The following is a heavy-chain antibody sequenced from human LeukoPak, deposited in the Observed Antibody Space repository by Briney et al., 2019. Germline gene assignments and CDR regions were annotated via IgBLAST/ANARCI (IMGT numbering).Heavy chain of an antibody. J-gene: IGHJ5*02. V-gene: IGHV1-18*01. CDR2: ISAYNGNT. CDR1: GYTFTSYG. Sequence: ASVKVSCKSSGYTFTSYGISWVRQAPGQGLEWMGWISAYNGNTNYAQKLQGRVTMTTDTSTSTAYMELRSLRSDDTAVYYCARPVSSGWRNWFDPWGQGTLVTVSS. CDR3: ARPVSSGWRNWFDP. D-gene: IGHD6-19*01.